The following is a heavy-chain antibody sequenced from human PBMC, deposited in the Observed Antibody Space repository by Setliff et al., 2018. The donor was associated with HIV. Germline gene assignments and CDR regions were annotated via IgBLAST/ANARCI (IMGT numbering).Heavy chain of an antibody. Sequence: PSETLSLTCTVSGGSISSGGYYWSWIRQHPGKGLEWIGYISYSGSSYYNPSLKSRITMSVDTSKNQFSLRLSSVTAADTAVYYCARMKGNYCSVDGCQNWFDPWGQGTLVTVSS. D-gene: IGHD2-15*01. CDR2: ISYSGSS. V-gene: IGHV4-31*03. CDR1: GGSISSGGYY. J-gene: IGHJ5*02. CDR3: ARMKGNYCSVDGCQNWFDP.